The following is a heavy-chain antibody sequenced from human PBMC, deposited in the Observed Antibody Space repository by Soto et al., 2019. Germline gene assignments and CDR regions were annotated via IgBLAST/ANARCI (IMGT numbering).Heavy chain of an antibody. J-gene: IGHJ6*02. D-gene: IGHD2-15*01. Sequence: ASVKVSCKASGYTFTGYYMHWVRQAPGQGLEWMGWINPNSGGTNYAQKFQGWVTMTRDTSISTAYMELSRLRPDDTAVYYCVRNMRYCSGGSCYSGGYYYYYGMDVWGQGTTVTV. V-gene: IGHV1-2*04. CDR1: GYTFTGYY. CDR3: VRNMRYCSGGSCYSGGYYYYYGMDV. CDR2: INPNSGGT.